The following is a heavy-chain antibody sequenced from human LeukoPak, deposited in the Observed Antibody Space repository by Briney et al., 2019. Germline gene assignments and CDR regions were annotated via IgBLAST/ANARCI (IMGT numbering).Heavy chain of an antibody. CDR1: GFSVRTND. J-gene: IGHJ4*02. Sequence: GGSLRLSCAVSGFSVRTNDMNWVRQAPGKGLEWISDISSSSTYIYYADSVKGRFTIPRDNAKNSLYLQMDSLRVEDTAVYYCARKSAGVGAAFDFWGQGTLVTVSS. CDR3: ARKSAGVGAAFDF. D-gene: IGHD1-26*01. V-gene: IGHV3-21*01. CDR2: ISSSSTYI.